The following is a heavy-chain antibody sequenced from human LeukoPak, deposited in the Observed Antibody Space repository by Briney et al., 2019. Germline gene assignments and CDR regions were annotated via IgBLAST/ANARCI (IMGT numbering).Heavy chain of an antibody. D-gene: IGHD3-3*01. Sequence: ASAKVSCEASGYTFTGYYMHWVRQAPGQGLEWMGWINPNSGGTNYAQKFQGRVTMTRDTSISTAYMELSRLRSDDTAVYYCASMYYDFWSGYYVHWGQGTLVTVSS. CDR2: INPNSGGT. CDR3: ASMYYDFWSGYYVH. CDR1: GYTFTGYY. J-gene: IGHJ4*02. V-gene: IGHV1-2*02.